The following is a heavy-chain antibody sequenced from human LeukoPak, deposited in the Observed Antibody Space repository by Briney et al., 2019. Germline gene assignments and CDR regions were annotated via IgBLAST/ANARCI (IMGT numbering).Heavy chain of an antibody. Sequence: PGGSLRLSCAASGFTFSGSAMHWLRQAPGKGREWVSAINGSGGSTYYADSVKGRFTISRDNSRDTLYLQMNSLRAEDAAVYYCATGYYDYVWGSYYFDYWGQGTLVTVSS. CDR2: INGSGGST. CDR1: GFTFSGSA. V-gene: IGHV3-23*01. CDR3: ATGYYDYVWGSYYFDY. J-gene: IGHJ4*02. D-gene: IGHD3-16*01.